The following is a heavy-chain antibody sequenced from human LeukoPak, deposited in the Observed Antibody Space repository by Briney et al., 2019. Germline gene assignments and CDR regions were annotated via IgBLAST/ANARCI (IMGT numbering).Heavy chain of an antibody. CDR1: GGSISSYY. Sequence: PSETLSLTCTVSGGSISSYYWSWIRQPAGKGLEWIGRIYTSGGTNYNPSLKSRVAISLDESKNQFSLKLSSVTAADTAVYYCARNYSSSSSSRYFDSWGQGTLVTVSS. CDR2: IYTSGGT. CDR3: ARNYSSSSSSRYFDS. J-gene: IGHJ4*02. D-gene: IGHD6-6*01. V-gene: IGHV4-4*07.